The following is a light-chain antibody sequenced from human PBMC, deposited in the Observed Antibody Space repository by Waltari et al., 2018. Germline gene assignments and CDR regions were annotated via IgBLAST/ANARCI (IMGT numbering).Light chain of an antibody. CDR3: SSYAGNNIWV. Sequence: QSALTQPPSASGSLGQSVTISCTGTNSNLGPWNFCPWHQQHPRKAPKIIIYEVTRRPSGVPDRFSGSKSGNTASLTVSGLQAEDEAYYYCSSYAGNNIWVFGGGTKVTVL. V-gene: IGLV2-8*01. CDR1: NSNLGPWNF. J-gene: IGLJ3*02. CDR2: EVT.